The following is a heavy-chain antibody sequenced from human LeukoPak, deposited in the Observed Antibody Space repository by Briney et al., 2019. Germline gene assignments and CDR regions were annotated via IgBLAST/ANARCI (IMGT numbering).Heavy chain of an antibody. Sequence: GGSLRLSCAASGFXFSSYAMSWVRQAPGKGLEWVSAISGSGGSTYYADSVKGRFTISRDNSKNTLYLQMNSLRAEDTAVYYCAKVQPFYYYDSSGYYYFDYWGQGILVTVSS. D-gene: IGHD3-22*01. CDR1: GFXFSSYA. J-gene: IGHJ4*02. V-gene: IGHV3-23*01. CDR2: ISGSGGST. CDR3: AKVQPFYYYDSSGYYYFDY.